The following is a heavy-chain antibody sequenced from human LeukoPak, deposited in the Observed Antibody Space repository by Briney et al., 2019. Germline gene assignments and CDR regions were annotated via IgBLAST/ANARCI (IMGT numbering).Heavy chain of an antibody. CDR3: ARQNRDDINGPPIAARLSDLDY. CDR1: GGSVSGYY. J-gene: IGHJ4*02. Sequence: SETLSLTCAGNGGSVSGYYWSWIRQPPGKGLEWIGEINHSGSTNYNPSLKSRVTISVDTSKNQFSLKLSSVTAADTAVYYCARQNRDDINGPPIAARLSDLDYWGQGTLVTVSS. V-gene: IGHV4-34*01. CDR2: INHSGST. D-gene: IGHD6-6*01.